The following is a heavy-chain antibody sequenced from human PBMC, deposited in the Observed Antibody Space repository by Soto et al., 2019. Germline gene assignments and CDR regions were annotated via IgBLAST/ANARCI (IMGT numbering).Heavy chain of an antibody. CDR2: INHSGSA. CDR1: GGSISSYF. Sequence: SETLSLTCTVSGGSISSYFWTWVRQPPGKGLEWIGDINHSGSANYNSSLKSRVTISVDTSKNQLSLNLRSVTAADTAVYYCAREEVPQWFTRGYYGMDVWGQGTTVTVSS. D-gene: IGHD2-2*01. J-gene: IGHJ6*02. CDR3: AREEVPQWFTRGYYGMDV. V-gene: IGHV4-34*01.